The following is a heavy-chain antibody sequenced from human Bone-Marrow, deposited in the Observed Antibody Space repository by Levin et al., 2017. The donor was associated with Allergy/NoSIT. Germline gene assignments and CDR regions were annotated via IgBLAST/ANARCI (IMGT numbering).Heavy chain of an antibody. D-gene: IGHD6-25*01. CDR3: ARDASGWFDP. V-gene: IGHV3-21*01. CDR1: GFTFSSSF. CDR2: ISRSSSNI. J-gene: IGHJ5*02. Sequence: GESLKISCAASGFTFSSSFMNWVRQAPGKGLEWVSYISRSSSNIYYADSVKGRFTISRDNAKNSLYLQMNSLRAEDTAVYYCARDASGWFDPWGRGTLVTVSS.